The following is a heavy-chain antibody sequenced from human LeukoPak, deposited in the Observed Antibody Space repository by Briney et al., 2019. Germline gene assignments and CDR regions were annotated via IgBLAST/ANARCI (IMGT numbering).Heavy chain of an antibody. CDR1: GFTFSSYW. V-gene: IGHV3-7*01. D-gene: IGHD3-9*01. CDR3: ARDYDVLTAYPPTQLFDP. CDR2: IKQDGSEK. Sequence: QSGGSLRLSCAASGFTFSSYWMSWVRQAPGKGLEWVANIKQDGSEKYYVDSVKGQFTISRDNAKNSLYLQMNSLRAEDTAVYYCARDYDVLTAYPPTQLFDPWGQGTLVTVSS. J-gene: IGHJ5*02.